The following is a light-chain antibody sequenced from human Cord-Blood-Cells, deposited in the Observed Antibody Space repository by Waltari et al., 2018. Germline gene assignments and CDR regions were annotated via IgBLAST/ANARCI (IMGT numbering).Light chain of an antibody. CDR3: QQRSNWPPPYT. J-gene: IGKJ2*01. Sequence: IVLSQSPATLCLFPGHRAPLTCRASQSVSSYLTWYQQKPGQAPTLLIYDASNRATGIPARFSGSGSGTDFTLTISSREPEDFAVYYCQQRSNWPPPYTFGQGTKLEIK. V-gene: IGKV3-11*01. CDR1: QSVSSY. CDR2: DAS.